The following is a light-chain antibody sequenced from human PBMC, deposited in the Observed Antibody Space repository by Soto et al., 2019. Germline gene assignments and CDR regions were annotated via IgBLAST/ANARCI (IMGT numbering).Light chain of an antibody. J-gene: IGLJ2*01. CDR1: SGSIASNY. CDR3: QSYDSSNQV. CDR2: EDN. Sequence: NFMLTQPHSVSESPGKTVTISCTRSSGSIASNYVQWYQQRPGSSPTTVIYEDNQRPSGVPDRFSGSIDSSSNSASLTISGLKTADEADYYCQSYDSSNQVFGGGTKLTVL. V-gene: IGLV6-57*01.